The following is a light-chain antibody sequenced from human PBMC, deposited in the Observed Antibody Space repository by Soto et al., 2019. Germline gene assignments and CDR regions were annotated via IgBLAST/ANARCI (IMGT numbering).Light chain of an antibody. CDR1: QSISSSF. Sequence: EIVLTQSPGILSLSPGERSSVSCVSSQSISSSFLAWYQQKPGQAPRPLIYGASSRATGIPDRFSGTGSETDFTLTISRLEPEDFAVYYCQQYDNSPITFGQGTRLEI. V-gene: IGKV3-20*01. CDR2: GAS. CDR3: QQYDNSPIT. J-gene: IGKJ5*01.